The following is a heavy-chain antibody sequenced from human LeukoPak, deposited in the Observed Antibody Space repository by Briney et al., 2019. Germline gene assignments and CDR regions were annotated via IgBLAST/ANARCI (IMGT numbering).Heavy chain of an antibody. J-gene: IGHJ4*02. CDR2: ISAYNGNT. D-gene: IGHD3-9*01. V-gene: IGHV1-18*01. Sequence: ASVKVSCKASGYSFVLYGISWVRQAPGQGLEWMGWISAYNGNTNYAQKLQGRVTMTTDTSTSTAYMELRSLRSDDTAVYYCARGGGVLRYFDWLVGSDYWGQGTLVTVSS. CDR1: GYSFVLYG. CDR3: ARGGGVLRYFDWLVGSDY.